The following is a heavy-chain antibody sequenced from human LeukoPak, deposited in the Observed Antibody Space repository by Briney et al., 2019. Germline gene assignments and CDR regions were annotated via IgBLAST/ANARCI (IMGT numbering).Heavy chain of an antibody. CDR3: ARGDIVATIPRYGMDV. V-gene: IGHV3-74*01. D-gene: IGHD5-12*01. CDR2: INSDGSST. CDR1: GFTFSSYW. J-gene: IGHJ6*02. Sequence: GGSLRLSCAASGFTFSSYWMHWVRHAPGKGLVWVSRINSDGSSTSYADSVKGRFTISRDNAKNTLYLQMNSLRAEDTAVYYCARGDIVATIPRYGMDVWGQGTTVTVSS.